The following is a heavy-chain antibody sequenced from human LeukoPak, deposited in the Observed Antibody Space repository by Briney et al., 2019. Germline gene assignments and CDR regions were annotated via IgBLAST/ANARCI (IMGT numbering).Heavy chain of an antibody. CDR3: ARDSGVGPCLFCSGFDI. V-gene: IGHV3-30*04. CDR2: ISYDGSNK. J-gene: IGHJ3*02. D-gene: IGHD2-15*01. CDR1: GFTFGSYA. Sequence: GGSLRLSCAASGFTFGSYAMHWVRQAPGKGLEWVAVISYDGSNKYYADSVKGRFTISRDNSKNTLYLQMNSLRAEDTAVYYCARDSGVGPCLFCSGFDIWGQGTMVTVSS.